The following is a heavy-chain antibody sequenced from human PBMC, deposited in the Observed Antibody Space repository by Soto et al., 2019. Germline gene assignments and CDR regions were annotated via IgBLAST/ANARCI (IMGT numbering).Heavy chain of an antibody. D-gene: IGHD2-21*01. CDR1: DDSSTNHD. V-gene: IGHV4-4*07. J-gene: IGHJ4*02. CDR2: VYSSGTT. CDR3: AKGPYCGDKCYFAY. Sequence: PSLPLPRPTLVVDDSSTNHDCRWIMPNAGKGLEYLGRVYSSGTTNYNPSLESRVTMSVDPSKNQIYLKLSSATAADTAMYYCAKGPYCGDKCYFAYLGQGAQVTVS.